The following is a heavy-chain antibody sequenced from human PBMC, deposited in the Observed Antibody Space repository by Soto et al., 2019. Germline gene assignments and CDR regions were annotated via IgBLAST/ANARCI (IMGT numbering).Heavy chain of an antibody. D-gene: IGHD4-17*01. V-gene: IGHV4-59*01. J-gene: IGHJ4*02. CDR3: GRDLRYRDYQRGETYYFDL. CDR1: GGSISSYY. CDR2: IYYSGST. Sequence: SETLSLTCTVSGGSISSYYWSWIRQPPGRGLEWIGSIYYSGSTTYNPSPKSRVTISVDKPQNQSSLKLSSVTAADRAVIYVGRDLRYRDYQRGETYYFDLWGQGTLVTVSS.